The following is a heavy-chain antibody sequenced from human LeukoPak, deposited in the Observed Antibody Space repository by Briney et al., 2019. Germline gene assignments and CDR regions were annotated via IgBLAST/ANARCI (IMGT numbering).Heavy chain of an antibody. V-gene: IGHV3-23*01. CDR2: ISGSGGST. J-gene: IGHJ4*02. Sequence: GGSLRLSCAASGFTFSSYAMSWVRQAPGKGLEWVSAISGSGGSTYYADSVKGRFTISRDNSKNTLYLQMNSLRAEDTAVYYCAKEASWYSSGWYDYFDYWGQGTLVTVSS. D-gene: IGHD6-19*01. CDR1: GFTFSSYA. CDR3: AKEASWYSSGWYDYFDY.